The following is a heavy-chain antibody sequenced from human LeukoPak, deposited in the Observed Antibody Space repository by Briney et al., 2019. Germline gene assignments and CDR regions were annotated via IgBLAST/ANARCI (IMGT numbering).Heavy chain of an antibody. V-gene: IGHV1-69*04. J-gene: IGHJ5*02. CDR3: ARDGDSPINSGSYYNWFAP. CDR2: IIPIFVIA. Sequence: SVKVSCKASGGTFSSYAISWVRQAPGQALEWMGRIIPIFVIANYAQKFQGRVTITADKSTSTAYMELSSLRSEDTAVYYCARDGDSPINSGSYYNWFAPWGQGTLVTVSS. CDR1: GGTFSSYA. D-gene: IGHD3-10*01.